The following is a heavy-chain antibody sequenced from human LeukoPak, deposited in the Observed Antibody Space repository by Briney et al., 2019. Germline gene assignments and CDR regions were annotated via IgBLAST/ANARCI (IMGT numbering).Heavy chain of an antibody. Sequence: ASVKVSCKASGYTFTSYYMHWVRQAPGQGLEWMGWINPNSGGTNYAQKFQGRVTMTRDTSISTAYMELSRLRSDDTAVYYCARIDGYSSSWTDYFDYWGQGTLVTVSS. D-gene: IGHD6-13*01. V-gene: IGHV1-2*02. J-gene: IGHJ4*02. CDR2: INPNSGGT. CDR3: ARIDGYSSSWTDYFDY. CDR1: GYTFTSYY.